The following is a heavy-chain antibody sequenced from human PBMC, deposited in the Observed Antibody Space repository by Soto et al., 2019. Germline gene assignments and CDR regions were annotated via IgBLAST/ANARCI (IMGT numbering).Heavy chain of an antibody. V-gene: IGHV3-74*03. D-gene: IGHD3-3*01. J-gene: IGHJ4*02. CDR3: GPLGNFGVVMGH. CDR2: INRDGIGT. Sequence: GGSLRLACAASGFTFSTYWMHWVRQAPGKGLVWVSRINRDGIGTTYAESVKGRFTISRDNTKNTLYLQMNSLRVEDTAMYYCGPLGNFGVVMGHWGQGTPVTVSS. CDR1: GFTFSTYW.